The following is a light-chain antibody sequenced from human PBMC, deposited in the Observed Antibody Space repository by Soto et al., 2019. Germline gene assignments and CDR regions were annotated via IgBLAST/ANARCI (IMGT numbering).Light chain of an antibody. J-gene: IGKJ1*01. V-gene: IGKV3-20*01. CDR2: DAS. CDR3: HHYGTSPPWT. CDR1: QSVTNFY. Sequence: EIVLTQSPGTLSLSPWERATLSCRASQSVTNFYLAWYQQKPGQTPRLLIYDASSRPTGIPDRFSGSGSGTDFTLTISSLEPEDFAVYYCHHYGTSPPWTFGQGTKVDIK.